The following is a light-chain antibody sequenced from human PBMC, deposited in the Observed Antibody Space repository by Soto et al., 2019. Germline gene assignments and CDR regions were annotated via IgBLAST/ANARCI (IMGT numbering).Light chain of an antibody. Sequence: EIVLTQSPGTLSLSPGERATLSCRASQSVTTSYLAWYQRKPGQAPRLLIYGASSRATGTPNRCSGSGSGTDFTLTISRLEPEDCAVYYCQHYGSSPRFGQGTKVEIK. V-gene: IGKV3-20*01. CDR1: QSVTTSY. CDR3: QHYGSSPR. J-gene: IGKJ1*01. CDR2: GAS.